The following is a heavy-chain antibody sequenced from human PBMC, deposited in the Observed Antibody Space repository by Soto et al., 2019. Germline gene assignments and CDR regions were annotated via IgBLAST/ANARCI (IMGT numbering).Heavy chain of an antibody. J-gene: IGHJ4*02. V-gene: IGHV5-51*01. CDR1: GYSFTSYW. CDR2: IYPGDSDT. CDR3: ARRIGQQRNAYSSGWFDFDY. Sequence: GESLKISCKGSGYSFTSYWIGWVRPMPGKGLEWMGIIYPGDSDTRYSPSFQGQVTISADKSISTAYLQWSSLKASDTAMYYYARRIGQQRNAYSSGWFDFDYWGQGTLVTVSS. D-gene: IGHD6-19*01.